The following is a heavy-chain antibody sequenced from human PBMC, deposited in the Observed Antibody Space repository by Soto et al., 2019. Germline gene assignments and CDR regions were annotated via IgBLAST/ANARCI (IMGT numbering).Heavy chain of an antibody. CDR2: FDPEDGET. J-gene: IGHJ6*02. Sequence: ASVKVSCKVSGYTLTELSMHWVRQAPGKGLEWMGGFDPEDGETIYAQKFQGRVTMTEDTSTDTAYMELSSLRSEDTAVYYCATKAPPFYYYYSGMDIWGQGTTVTVSS. CDR1: GYTLTELS. CDR3: ATKAPPFYYYYSGMDI. V-gene: IGHV1-24*01.